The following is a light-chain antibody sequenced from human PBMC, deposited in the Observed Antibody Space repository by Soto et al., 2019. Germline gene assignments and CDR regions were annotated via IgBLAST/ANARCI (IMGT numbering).Light chain of an antibody. V-gene: IGKV3-11*01. Sequence: EIVLTQSPATLSLSPGERATLSCRASQSVSSYLAWYQQKPGQAPRLLIYDASNRATGIPARFSGSGSGTDLTRTISGLEPEDFAVYDCQQRSSQPTFGGGTKVEIK. J-gene: IGKJ4*01. CDR3: QQRSSQPT. CDR2: DAS. CDR1: QSVSSY.